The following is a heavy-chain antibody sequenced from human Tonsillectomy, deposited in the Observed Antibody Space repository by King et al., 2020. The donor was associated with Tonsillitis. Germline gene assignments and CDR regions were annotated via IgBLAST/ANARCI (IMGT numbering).Heavy chain of an antibody. D-gene: IGHD3-16*02. V-gene: IGHV4-61*02. CDR3: AGQDYDYVWGSYRSGAFDI. CDR2: IYTSGST. Sequence: QLQESGPGLVKPSQTLSLTCTVSGGSISSGSYYWSWIRQPAGKGLEWIGRIYTSGSTNYNPSLKSRVTMSVDTSKNQFSLKLSSVTAADTAVYYCAGQDYDYVWGSYRSGAFDIWGQGTMVTVSS. CDR1: GGSISSGSYY. J-gene: IGHJ3*02.